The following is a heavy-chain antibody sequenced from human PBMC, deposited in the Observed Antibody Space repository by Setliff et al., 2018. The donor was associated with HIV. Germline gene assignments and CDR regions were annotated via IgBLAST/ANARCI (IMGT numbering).Heavy chain of an antibody. J-gene: IGHJ3*01. CDR1: GDSITGRW. V-gene: IGHV4-59*11. Sequence: SETLSLTCTVSGDSITGRWLSWIRQPPGKGLEWTGNIYQNGFANYNPSLKSRLTISVDTSKNQVSLTLSSVTPADTAVYYCARHICGTTACYAVDVWGPGTMVTVSS. CDR3: ARHICGTTACYAVDV. CDR2: IYQNGFA. D-gene: IGHD2-2*01.